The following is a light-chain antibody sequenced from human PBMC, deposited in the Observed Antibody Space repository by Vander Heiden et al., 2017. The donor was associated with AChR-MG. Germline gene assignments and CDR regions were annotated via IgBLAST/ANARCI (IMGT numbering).Light chain of an antibody. CDR2: EVS. CDR1: QSLLHSDGKTY. V-gene: IGKV2-29*02. J-gene: IGKJ5*01. CDR3: MQGIHLPST. Sequence: DIVMPQTPLSLSVTPGQPASIPCKSSQSLLHSDGKTYLYWYLQRPGQSPQRLIYEVSSRVSGVPDRFSGSGSGTDFTLKISRVEAEDVGVYYCMQGIHLPSTFGQGTRLEIK.